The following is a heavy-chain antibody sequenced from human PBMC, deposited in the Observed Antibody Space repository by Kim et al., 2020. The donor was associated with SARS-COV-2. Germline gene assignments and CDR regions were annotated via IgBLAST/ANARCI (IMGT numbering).Heavy chain of an antibody. CDR2: INNSGST. D-gene: IGHD3-3*01. J-gene: IGHJ4*02. CDR1: GGSFSGYY. Sequence: SETLSLTCAVYGGSFSGYYWSWIRQPPGKGLEWIGEINNSGSTNYNPSLKSRVTISVDTSKNQFSLKLSSVTAADTAVYYCARGHWFLEWLLYGYYFDYWGQGTLVTVSS. CDR3: ARGHWFLEWLLYGYYFDY. V-gene: IGHV4-34*01.